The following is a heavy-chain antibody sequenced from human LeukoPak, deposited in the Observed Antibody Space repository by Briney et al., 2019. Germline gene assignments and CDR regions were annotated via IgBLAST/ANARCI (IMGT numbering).Heavy chain of an antibody. J-gene: IGHJ4*02. CDR2: ISWNSGSI. CDR1: GFTFDDYA. V-gene: IGHV3-9*01. D-gene: IGHD5-18*01. Sequence: PGGSLRLSCAASGFTFDDYAMHWVRRAPGKGLEWVSGISWNSGSIGYADSVKGRFTISRDNVKNSLYLQMNSLRVGDTAVYYCARAESRGCSLDYWGQGTLVTVSS. CDR3: ARAESRGCSLDY.